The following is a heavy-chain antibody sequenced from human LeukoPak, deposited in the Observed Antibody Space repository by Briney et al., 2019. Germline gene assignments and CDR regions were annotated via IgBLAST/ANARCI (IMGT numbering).Heavy chain of an antibody. D-gene: IGHD6-19*01. CDR3: ARDRGSSGWFTPYYYYGMDV. J-gene: IGHJ6*02. CDR1: GFTFSSYG. V-gene: IGHV3-30*03. Sequence: QPGGSLRLSCAASGFTFSSYGMHWVRQAPGKGLEWVAVISYDGSNKYYADSVKSRFTISRDNSKNTLYLQMNSLRAEDTAVYYCARDRGSSGWFTPYYYYGMDVWGQGTTVTVSS. CDR2: ISYDGSNK.